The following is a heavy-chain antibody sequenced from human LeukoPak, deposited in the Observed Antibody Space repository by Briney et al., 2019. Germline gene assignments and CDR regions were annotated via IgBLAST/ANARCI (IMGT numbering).Heavy chain of an antibody. J-gene: IGHJ4*02. CDR3: ARHRGLIAAAEAFDY. Sequence: PSETLSLTCTVSGYSISSGYYWGWIRQPPGKGLEWIGYIYYSGSTNYNPSLKSRVTISVHTSKNQFSLKLSSVTAADTAVYYCARHRGLIAAAEAFDYWGQGTLVTVSS. V-gene: IGHV4-38-2*02. CDR1: GYSISSGYY. CDR2: IYYSGST. D-gene: IGHD6-13*01.